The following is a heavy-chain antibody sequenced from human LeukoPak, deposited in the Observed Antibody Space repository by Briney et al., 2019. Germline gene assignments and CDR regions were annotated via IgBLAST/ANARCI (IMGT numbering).Heavy chain of an antibody. Sequence: ASVKVSCKASGYTFTSYDINWVRQATGQGLEWMGWMNPNSGNTGYAQKFQGRVTMTRNTSISTAYMELSSLRSEDTAVYYCARGTSSSPTLYYGSGSYSYWGQGTLVTVSS. D-gene: IGHD3-10*01. CDR1: GYTFTSYD. CDR3: ARGTSSSPTLYYGSGSYSY. CDR2: MNPNSGNT. V-gene: IGHV1-8*01. J-gene: IGHJ4*02.